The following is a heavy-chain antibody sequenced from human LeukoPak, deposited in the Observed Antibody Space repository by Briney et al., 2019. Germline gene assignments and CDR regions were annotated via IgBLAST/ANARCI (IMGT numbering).Heavy chain of an antibody. CDR1: GYTFTSYG. CDR3: ARGYCSSTSCYTMDHWFDP. D-gene: IGHD2-2*02. V-gene: IGHV1-18*01. Sequence: ASVKVSCKASGYTFTSYGISWVRQAPGQGLEWMGWISAYNGNTNYAQKLQGRVTMTTDTSTSTAYMELSSLRSEDTAVYYCARGYCSSTSCYTMDHWFDPWGQGTLVTVSS. J-gene: IGHJ5*02. CDR2: ISAYNGNT.